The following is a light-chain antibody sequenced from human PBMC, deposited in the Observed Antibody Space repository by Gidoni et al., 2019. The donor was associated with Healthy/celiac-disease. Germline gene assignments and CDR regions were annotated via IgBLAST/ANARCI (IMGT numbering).Light chain of an antibody. CDR3: QQYDNITSLT. J-gene: IGKJ4*01. CDR2: DAS. V-gene: IGKV1-33*01. CDR1: QDISNY. Sequence: DIQMTQSPSSLSASVGDRVTITCQASQDISNYLNWYQQKPGKAPKLLIYDASNLQTGVPSRFSGSGSGTDVTFTISSRQHEDIATYYCQQYDNITSLTFGGGTKVEIK.